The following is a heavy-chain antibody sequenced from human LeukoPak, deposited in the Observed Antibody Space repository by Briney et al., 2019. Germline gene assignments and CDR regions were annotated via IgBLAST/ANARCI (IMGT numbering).Heavy chain of an antibody. CDR1: GYTFTSYG. J-gene: IGHJ4*02. D-gene: IGHD3-10*01. V-gene: IGHV1-18*01. CDR2: ISAYNGNT. Sequence: ASVKVSCKASGYTFTSYGISWVRQAPGQGLEWMGWISAYNGNTNYAQKLQGRVTMTTDTSTSTAYMELRSLRSDGTAVYYCARASAFMVRGVIIPNDYWGQGTLVTVSS. CDR3: ARASAFMVRGVIIPNDY.